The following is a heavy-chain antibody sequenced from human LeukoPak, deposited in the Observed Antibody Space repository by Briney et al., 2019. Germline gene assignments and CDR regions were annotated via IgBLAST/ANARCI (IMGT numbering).Heavy chain of an antibody. CDR2: IYNSGST. D-gene: IGHD2-2*01. V-gene: IGHV4-39*01. J-gene: IGHJ4*02. CDR3: ASDCSSTSCYGSDY. CDR1: GGSITSSSYY. Sequence: PSETLSLTCTVAGGSITSSSYYWGWIRQPPGKGLEWIGSIYNSGSTYYNPSLESRVTISVDTSKNQFSLKLSSVTAADTAVYYCASDCSSTSCYGSDYWGQGTLVTVSS.